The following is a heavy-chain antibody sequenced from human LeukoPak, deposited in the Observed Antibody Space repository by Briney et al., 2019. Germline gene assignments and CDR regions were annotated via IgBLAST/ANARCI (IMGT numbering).Heavy chain of an antibody. Sequence: GRSLRLSCVASGLLFEDYGMHWVRQAPGKGLEWVSGMSWNSGSIDYADSVKGRFTISRDNAKNTLYLQMNSLRVEYTALYYCAKTGGGHRSYHYYGMDVWGQGTTVTVS. V-gene: IGHV3-9*01. D-gene: IGHD3-16*02. CDR3: AKTGGGHRSYHYYGMDV. CDR2: MSWNSGSI. CDR1: GLLFEDYG. J-gene: IGHJ6*02.